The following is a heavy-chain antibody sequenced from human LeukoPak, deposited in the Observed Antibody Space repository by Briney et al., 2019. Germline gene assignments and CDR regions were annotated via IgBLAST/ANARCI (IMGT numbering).Heavy chain of an antibody. J-gene: IGHJ4*02. D-gene: IGHD5-24*01. CDR3: AKDTLRDGYKAYYFDC. CDR1: GFTFSNYG. V-gene: IGHV3-33*06. CDR2: IWYDGSNK. Sequence: GRSLRLSCAASGFTFSNYGMHWVRQAPGKGLEWVAVIWYDGSNKYYADSVKGRFTISRDNSKNTLYLQMNSLRAEDTAVYYCAKDTLRDGYKAYYFDCWGQGTLVTVSS.